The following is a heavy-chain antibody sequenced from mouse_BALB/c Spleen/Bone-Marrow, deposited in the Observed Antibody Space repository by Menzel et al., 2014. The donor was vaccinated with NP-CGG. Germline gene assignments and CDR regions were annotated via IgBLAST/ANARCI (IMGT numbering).Heavy chain of an antibody. CDR2: ISSGSSTI. CDR1: GFTFSSFG. D-gene: IGHD1-1*01. V-gene: IGHV5-17*02. J-gene: IGHJ2*01. CDR3: ARSGSSSGYSDY. Sequence: EVKLVESGGGLVQPGGSRKLPCAASGFTFSSFGMHWVRQAPEKGLEWVAYISSGSSTIYYADTVMGRFTISRDNPKNTLFLQMTSLRSEDTAMYYCARSGSSSGYSDYWGQGTTLTVSS.